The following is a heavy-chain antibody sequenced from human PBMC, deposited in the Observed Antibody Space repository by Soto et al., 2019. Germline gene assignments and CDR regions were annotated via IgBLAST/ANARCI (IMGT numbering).Heavy chain of an antibody. CDR3: ARPRSGSLRLPYFDY. CDR1: GGSFSGYY. CDR2: INHSGST. D-gene: IGHD3-10*01. J-gene: IGHJ4*02. V-gene: IGHV4-34*01. Sequence: LSLTCAVYGGSFSGYYWSWIRQPPGKGLEWIGEINHSGSTNYNPSLKSRVTISVDTSKNQFSLKLSSVTAADTAVYYCARPRSGSLRLPYFDYWGQGTLVTVSS.